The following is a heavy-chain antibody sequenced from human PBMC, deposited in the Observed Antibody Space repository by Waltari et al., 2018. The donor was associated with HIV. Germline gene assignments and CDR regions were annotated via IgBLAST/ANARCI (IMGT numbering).Heavy chain of an antibody. D-gene: IGHD3-16*01. V-gene: IGHV3-33*06. CDR1: GFSLRNSG. J-gene: IGHJ3*02. CDR3: VKERGPFNGFDI. CDR2: IWSDGYNK. Sequence: QVYFMESGGGVVQPWGSLKPTCLASGFSLRNSGMHWVRQAPGKGLEWVAVIWSDGYNKFYADSVRGRFTFSRDNSKYTLSLQMNSLRAEDTALYYCVKERGPFNGFDIWGQGTMVTVSS.